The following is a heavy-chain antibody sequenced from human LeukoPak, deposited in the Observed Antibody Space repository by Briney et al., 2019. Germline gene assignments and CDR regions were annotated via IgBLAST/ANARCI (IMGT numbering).Heavy chain of an antibody. Sequence: SETLSLTCTVSGGSIRGSNWWSWVRQPPGKGLESIGDIHHSGTSNYNPSLKSRLTISVDQSENQFSLKLNSATAADTAVYYCAREGDVVVVAAKPQLGWFDPWGQGTLVTVSS. CDR2: IHHSGTS. D-gene: IGHD2-15*01. CDR1: GGSIRGSNW. J-gene: IGHJ5*02. V-gene: IGHV4-4*02. CDR3: AREGDVVVVAAKPQLGWFDP.